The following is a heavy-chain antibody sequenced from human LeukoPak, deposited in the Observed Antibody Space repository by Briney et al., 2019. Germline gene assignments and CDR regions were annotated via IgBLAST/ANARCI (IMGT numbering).Heavy chain of an antibody. V-gene: IGHV3-30*02. D-gene: IGHD6-25*01. J-gene: IGHJ4*02. CDR3: AKDVQRTSYLDY. CDR2: IRYDGSNK. CDR1: GFTFSSYG. Sequence: PGGSLRLSCAASGFTFSSYGMHWVRQAPGKGLEWVAFIRYDGSNKYYADSVKGRFTISRDNSKNTLYLQMNGLRAEDTAVYYCAKDVQRTSYLDYWGQGTLVTVSS.